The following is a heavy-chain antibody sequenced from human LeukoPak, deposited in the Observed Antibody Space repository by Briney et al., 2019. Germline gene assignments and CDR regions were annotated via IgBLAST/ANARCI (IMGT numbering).Heavy chain of an antibody. D-gene: IGHD2-15*01. V-gene: IGHV3-7*01. Sequence: PGGSLRLSCAASGLTFSSHWMSWVRQAPGQGLEWVANISPDGDRENYVDSVKGRFSISRDNAKNSLFLQMHSLRVEDTAVYYCASKFPYCSGSSCALGGPGTLVTVSS. CDR2: ISPDGDRE. CDR1: GLTFSSHW. J-gene: IGHJ4*02. CDR3: ASKFPYCSGSSCAL.